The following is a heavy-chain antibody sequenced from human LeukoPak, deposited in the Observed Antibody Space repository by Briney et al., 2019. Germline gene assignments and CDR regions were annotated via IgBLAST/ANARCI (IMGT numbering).Heavy chain of an antibody. Sequence: PGGSLRLSCAASGFTFSASWMTWVRHPPGKGLEWGANIKQDGSAKYYVDSVKGRFTISRDNAKSSLHLQMNSLRVEDTALYYCAGGFSGADFWGQGTPVTVSS. CDR1: GFTFSASW. J-gene: IGHJ4*02. V-gene: IGHV3-7*01. CDR2: IKQDGSAK. CDR3: AGGFSGADF. D-gene: IGHD1-26*01.